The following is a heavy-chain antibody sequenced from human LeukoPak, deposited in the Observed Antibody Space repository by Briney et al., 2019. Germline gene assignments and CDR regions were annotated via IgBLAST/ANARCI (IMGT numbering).Heavy chain of an antibody. Sequence: GGSLRLSCAASGFTFSSYDMHWVRQATGKGLEWVSAIGTAGDTYYPGSEKGRFTISRENAKNSLYLQMNSLRAGDTAVYYCARFRGYSYGYQPWGQGTLVTVSS. CDR1: GFTFSSYD. D-gene: IGHD5-18*01. CDR2: IGTAGDT. V-gene: IGHV3-13*01. J-gene: IGHJ5*02. CDR3: ARFRGYSYGYQP.